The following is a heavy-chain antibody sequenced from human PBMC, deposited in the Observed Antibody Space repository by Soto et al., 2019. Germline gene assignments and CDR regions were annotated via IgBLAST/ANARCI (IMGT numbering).Heavy chain of an antibody. Sequence: SETLSLTCAVYGGSFSGYYWSWIRQPPGKGLEWIGEINHSGSTNYNPSLKSRVTISVDTSKNQFSLKLSSVTAADTAVYYCARVRRHFSSSSPRTFDYWGQGTLVTVSS. CDR1: GGSFSGYY. V-gene: IGHV4-34*01. J-gene: IGHJ4*02. CDR3: ARVRRHFSSSSPRTFDY. D-gene: IGHD6-6*01. CDR2: INHSGST.